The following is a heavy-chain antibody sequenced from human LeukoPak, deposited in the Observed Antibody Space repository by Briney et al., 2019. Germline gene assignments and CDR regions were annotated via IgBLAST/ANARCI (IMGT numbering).Heavy chain of an antibody. CDR1: GYTFTSYG. Sequence: ASVKVSCKASGYTFTSYGISWVRQAPGQGLEWMGWISAYNGNTNYAQKLQGRVTMTTDTSTSTAYMELRSLRSDDTAVYYCARDKRGYCSSTSCKYNRFDPWGQGTLVTVSS. CDR2: ISAYNGNT. CDR3: ARDKRGYCSSTSCKYNRFDP. D-gene: IGHD2-2*01. V-gene: IGHV1-18*01. J-gene: IGHJ5*02.